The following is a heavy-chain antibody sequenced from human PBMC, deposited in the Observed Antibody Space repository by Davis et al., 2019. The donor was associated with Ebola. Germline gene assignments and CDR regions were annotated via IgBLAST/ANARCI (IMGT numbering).Heavy chain of an antibody. V-gene: IGHV3-30*02. J-gene: IGHJ4*02. CDR3: AKEGERYYGSGSYPGY. CDR1: GFTFSSYG. D-gene: IGHD3-10*01. Sequence: GESLKISCAASGFTFSSYGMHWVRQAPGKGLEWVAVIWYDGSNKYYADSVKGRFTISRDNSKNTLYLQMNSLRAEDTAVYYCAKEGERYYGSGSYPGYWGQGTLVTVSS. CDR2: IWYDGSNK.